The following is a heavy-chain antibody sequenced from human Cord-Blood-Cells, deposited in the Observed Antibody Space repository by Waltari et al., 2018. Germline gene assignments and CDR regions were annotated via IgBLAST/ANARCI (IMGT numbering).Heavy chain of an antibody. V-gene: IGHV1-24*01. CDR1: GNTLTELS. J-gene: IGHJ4*02. Sequence: QVQLVQSGAEVKKPGASVKVSCKVSGNTLTELSMHWGQQAPGKGLEWRGGFVPEDGETIYAQKFQGRVTMTEDTSTDTAYMELSSLRSEDTAVYYCATGGQLVPLLRYWGQGTLVTVSS. CDR2: FVPEDGET. CDR3: ATGGQLVPLLRY. D-gene: IGHD6-6*01.